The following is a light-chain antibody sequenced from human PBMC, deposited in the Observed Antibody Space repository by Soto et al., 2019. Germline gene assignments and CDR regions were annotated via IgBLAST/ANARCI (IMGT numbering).Light chain of an antibody. CDR1: SSDVGGFNY. J-gene: IGLJ1*01. CDR3: ASYTTSSTYV. Sequence: ALTHPASVSGSTGQSIAISCTGTSSDVGGFNYVSWYQQHPGKAPKFMIYDVSSRPSGVSDRFSGSKSGNTASLTISGLQAEDEADYYCASYTTSSTYVFGTGTKVTVL. V-gene: IGLV2-14*03. CDR2: DVS.